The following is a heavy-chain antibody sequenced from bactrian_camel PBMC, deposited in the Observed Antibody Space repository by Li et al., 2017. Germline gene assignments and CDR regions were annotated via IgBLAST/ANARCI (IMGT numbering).Heavy chain of an antibody. V-gene: IGHV3-2*01. CDR1: GLTGSIDY. CDR2: ILSEAFNT. Sequence: QVQLVESGGGLVQPGGSLRLSCAASGLTGSIDYLNWVRQAPGKGLEWVSSILSEAFNTYYADSVKGRFTISRDNAKNTLYLQMNSLKPEDTAMYYCAAEDYQYEYYYWGQGTQVTVS. J-gene: IGHJ4*01. D-gene: IGHD5*01. CDR3: AAEDYQYEYYY.